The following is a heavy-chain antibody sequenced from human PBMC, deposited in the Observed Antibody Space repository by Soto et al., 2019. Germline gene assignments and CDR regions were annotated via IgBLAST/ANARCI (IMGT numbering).Heavy chain of an antibody. J-gene: IGHJ6*02. V-gene: IGHV4-59*01. CDR1: GCSISSYY. Sequence: SEALSVNCAVSGCSISSYYWSWIRKPPGKGLEWIGYIYYSGSTNYSPSLKSRVTISVDTSKNQFSLELSSVTAADTAVYYCARGKMKQLVNYYYGMDVWGQGTTVPVSS. D-gene: IGHD6-13*01. CDR2: IYYSGST. CDR3: ARGKMKQLVNYYYGMDV.